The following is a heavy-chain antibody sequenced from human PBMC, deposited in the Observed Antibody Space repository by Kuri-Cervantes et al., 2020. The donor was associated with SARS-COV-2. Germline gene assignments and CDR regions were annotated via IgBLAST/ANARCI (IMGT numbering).Heavy chain of an antibody. CDR3: AKLVATNDVFDI. D-gene: IGHD5-12*01. J-gene: IGHJ3*02. V-gene: IGHV3-9*03. CDR2: ISWNSGNI. CDR1: GFPFDDYV. Sequence: SLKISCAASGFPFDDYVMHWVRQAPGKGLEWVSGISWNSGNIGYADSVKGRSTISRDNAKNSLYLQMNSLRAEDMALYYCAKLVATNDVFDIWGQGTMVTVSS.